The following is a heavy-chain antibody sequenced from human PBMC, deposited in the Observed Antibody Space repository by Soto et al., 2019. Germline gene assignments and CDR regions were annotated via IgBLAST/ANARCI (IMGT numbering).Heavy chain of an antibody. V-gene: IGHV1-69*06. CDR2: IIPIFGTA. Sequence: SVKVSCKASGYTFTSYDISWVRQAPGQGLEWMGGIIPIFGTANYAQKFQGRVTITADKSTSTAYMELSSLRSEDTAVYYCARSSPPGSSSHTQFDYWGQGTLVTVSS. J-gene: IGHJ4*02. CDR3: ARSSPPGSSSHTQFDY. D-gene: IGHD6-13*01. CDR1: GYTFTSYD.